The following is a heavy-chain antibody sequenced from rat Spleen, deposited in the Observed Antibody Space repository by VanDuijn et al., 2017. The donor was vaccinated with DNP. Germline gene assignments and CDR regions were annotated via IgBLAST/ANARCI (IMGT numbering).Heavy chain of an antibody. V-gene: IGHV5-17*01. CDR1: GFSFRDYA. J-gene: IGHJ2*01. D-gene: IGHD1-12*01. Sequence: EVQLVESGGGLVQPGKSLKVSCVASGFSFRDYAMAWVRQASKKGLEWVATIIHDGSRTYYRDSVKGRFTISRDNAKNTLYLQMDSLGSEDTATYYCTTLNFYASLAEYFDYWGPGVVVTVSS. CDR3: TTLNFYASLAEYFDY. CDR2: IIHDGSRT.